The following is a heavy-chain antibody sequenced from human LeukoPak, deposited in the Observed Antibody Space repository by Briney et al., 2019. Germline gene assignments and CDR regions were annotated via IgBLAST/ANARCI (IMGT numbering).Heavy chain of an antibody. CDR1: GFTFSDHY. D-gene: IGHD1-26*01. V-gene: IGHV3-72*01. CDR2: IRDKGNSCTT. CDR3: TRDRSGSYEGDFDY. Sequence: GGSLRLSCAAPGFTFSDHYMDWVRQAPGKGLEWVGRIRDKGNSCTTEYAPSVKGRFTISRDDSKNSLYLQMNSLKTEDTAVYYCTRDRSGSYEGDFDYWGQGTLVTVSS. J-gene: IGHJ4*02.